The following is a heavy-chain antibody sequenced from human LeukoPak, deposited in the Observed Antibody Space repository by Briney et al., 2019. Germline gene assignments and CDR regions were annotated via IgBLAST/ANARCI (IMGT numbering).Heavy chain of an antibody. J-gene: IGHJ4*02. CDR2: ISSSSSTI. CDR1: GFTFSSYS. V-gene: IGHV3-48*02. Sequence: GGSLRLSCTASGFTFSSYSMNWVRQAPGKGLEWVSYISSSSSTIYYADSVKGRFTISRDNAKNSLYLQMNSLRDEDTAVHYCARDKLGLGELTDYWGQGTLVTVSS. D-gene: IGHD1-26*01. CDR3: ARDKLGLGELTDY.